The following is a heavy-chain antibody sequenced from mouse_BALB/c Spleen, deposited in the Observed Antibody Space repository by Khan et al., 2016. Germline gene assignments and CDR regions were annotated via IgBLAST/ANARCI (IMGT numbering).Heavy chain of an antibody. Sequence: EVQLQESGPGLVKPSQSLSLTCTVTGYSITSDYAWNWIRQFPGNKLEWMGYIRYSGSTTYNPSLKSRISITREASKNQFFLQLYSVTTEDTARYYCTRSPTATRYFDVWGAGTTVTVSS. J-gene: IGHJ1*01. CDR1: GYSITSDYA. CDR3: TRSPTATRYFDV. V-gene: IGHV3-2*02. CDR2: IRYSGST. D-gene: IGHD1-2*01.